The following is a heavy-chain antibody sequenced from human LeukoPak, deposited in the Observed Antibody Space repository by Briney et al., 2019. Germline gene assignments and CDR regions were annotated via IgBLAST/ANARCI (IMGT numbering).Heavy chain of an antibody. J-gene: IGHJ4*02. V-gene: IGHV3-48*02. CDR2: ISSSSNII. CDR3: VREGRGYYLFDY. CDR1: GFTFSTSS. Sequence: GGSLRLSRAASGFTFSTSSMNWVRQAPGKGLEWVSYISSSSNIIHYADSVKGRFTISRDNAKNSLYLQMNSLRDEDTAVYYCVREGRGYYLFDYWGQGTLVTVSS. D-gene: IGHD3-22*01.